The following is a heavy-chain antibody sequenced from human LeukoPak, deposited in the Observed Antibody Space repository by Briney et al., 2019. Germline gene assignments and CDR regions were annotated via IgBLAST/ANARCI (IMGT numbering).Heavy chain of an antibody. CDR2: ISSSGDIT. J-gene: IGHJ4*02. CDR1: GFTFSDYY. CDR3: ASSSYYGSGSYCSLFDY. V-gene: IGHV3-11*04. Sequence: GGSLRLSCAASGFTFSDYYMTWIRQSPEKGLEWVSYISSSGDITHYADSVKGRFTISRDNAKNSLYLQMNSLRAEDTAVYYCASSSYYGSGSYCSLFDYWGQGTLVTVSS. D-gene: IGHD3-10*01.